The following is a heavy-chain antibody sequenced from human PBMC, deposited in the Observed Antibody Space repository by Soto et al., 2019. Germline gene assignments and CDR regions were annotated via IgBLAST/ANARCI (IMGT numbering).Heavy chain of an antibody. CDR3: AKDGSHHFDD. D-gene: IGHD1-26*01. V-gene: IGHV3-30*18. CDR2: MSYDGSNE. Sequence: QVQLVESGGGVVQPGRSLRLSCAASGFTFSHYAMHWVRQAPGKGLEWVALMSYDGSNEYYADSVKGRFTISRDNSKNTLYLQMNSLRAEDTAVYYCAKDGSHHFDDWGQGTLVTVSS. CDR1: GFTFSHYA. J-gene: IGHJ4*02.